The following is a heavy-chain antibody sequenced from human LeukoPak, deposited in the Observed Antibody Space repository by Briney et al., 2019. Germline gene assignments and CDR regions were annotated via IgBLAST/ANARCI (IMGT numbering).Heavy chain of an antibody. J-gene: IGHJ4*02. CDR2: IHDSGST. V-gene: IGHV4-34*01. CDR1: GGSFCGYY. Sequence: PSETLSLTCAVYGGSFCGYYWSWIRQPPGKGLEWIGEIHDSGSTNYNPSLKSRVTISVDTSKNQFSLKLSSVTAADTAVYYCARSGPVDCSGGSCYEGYWGQGTLVTVSS. D-gene: IGHD2-15*01. CDR3: ARSGPVDCSGGSCYEGY.